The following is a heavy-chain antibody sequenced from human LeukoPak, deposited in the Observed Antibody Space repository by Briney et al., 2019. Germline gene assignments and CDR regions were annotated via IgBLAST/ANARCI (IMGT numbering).Heavy chain of an antibody. CDR3: ARGALVFDY. J-gene: IGHJ4*02. CDR2: IYYSGST. D-gene: IGHD1-26*01. V-gene: IGHV4-59*01. Sequence: SETLSLTCTVSGSSISSYYWSWIRQPPGKGLEWIGYIYYSGSTNYNPSLKSRITISVDTSKNQFSLKLSSVTAADTAVYYCARGALVFDYWGQGTLVTVSS. CDR1: GSSISSYY.